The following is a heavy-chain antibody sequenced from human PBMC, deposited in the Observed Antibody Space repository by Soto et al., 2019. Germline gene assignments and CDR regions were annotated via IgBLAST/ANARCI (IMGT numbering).Heavy chain of an antibody. D-gene: IGHD3-3*01. CDR1: GGTFSSYA. CDR3: ARSTIFGVIIGTMDV. Sequence: QVQLVQSGAEVRKPGSSVKVSCMASGGTFSSYAVTWVRHAPGQGLEWMATIIPSFNKVNYAQKFQDRVTIIADKSTSIAYMELSSLRSEDTALYYCARSTIFGVIIGTMDVWGQATTVTVSS. CDR2: IIPSFNKV. V-gene: IGHV1-69*06. J-gene: IGHJ6*02.